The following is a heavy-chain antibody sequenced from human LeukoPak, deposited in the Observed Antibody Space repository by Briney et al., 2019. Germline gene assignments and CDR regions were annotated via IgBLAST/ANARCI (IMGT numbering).Heavy chain of an antibody. D-gene: IGHD6-13*01. J-gene: IGHJ4*02. CDR2: ISYDGSNK. CDR1: GFTFSSYG. CDR3: AKDKYDAAAGPVDC. V-gene: IGHV3-30*18. Sequence: PGRSLRLSCAASGFTFSSYGMHWVRQAPGKGLEWVAVISYDGSNKYYADSVKGRFTISRDISKNTLYLQMNSLRAEDTAVYYCAKDKYDAAAGPVDCWGQGTLVTVSS.